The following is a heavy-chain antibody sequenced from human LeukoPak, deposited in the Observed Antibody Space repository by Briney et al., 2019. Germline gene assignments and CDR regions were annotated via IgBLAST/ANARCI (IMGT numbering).Heavy chain of an antibody. V-gene: IGHV3-23*01. J-gene: IGHJ4*02. CDR1: GFTFSNYA. D-gene: IGHD1-7*01. CDR3: AKDRACGQWNCQGSDY. Sequence: GGSLRLSCAASGFTFSNYAMYWVRQPPGKGLEWVLGVSDSGDGTHYADSVKGRFTISSDNSKNTLYLQMDNLSGEDTAVYYCAKDRACGQWNCQGSDYWGQGTLVTVSS. CDR2: VSDSGDGT.